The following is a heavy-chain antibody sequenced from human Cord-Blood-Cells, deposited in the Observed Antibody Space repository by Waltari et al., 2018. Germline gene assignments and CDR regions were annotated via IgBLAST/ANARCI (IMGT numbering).Heavy chain of an antibody. Sequence: QLQLQESGPGLVKPSETLSLTCTVSGGSISSSSYYWGWIRQPPGKGLEWIGSIYYSGSTYYNPSLKSRVTISVDTSKNQFSLKLSSVTAADTAVYYCATASPLCSSTSCYYYGMDVWGQGTTVTVSS. V-gene: IGHV4-39*01. D-gene: IGHD2-2*01. J-gene: IGHJ6*02. CDR2: IYYSGST. CDR3: ATASPLCSSTSCYYYGMDV. CDR1: GGSISSSSYY.